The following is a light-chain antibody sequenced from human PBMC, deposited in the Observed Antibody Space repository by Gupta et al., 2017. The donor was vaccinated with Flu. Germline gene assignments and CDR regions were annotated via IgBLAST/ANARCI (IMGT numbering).Light chain of an antibody. J-gene: IGKJ1*01. V-gene: IGKV2-24*01. CDR3: RQAKHFPLT. Sequence: VTLGQPASISCRASQSRVDSDGNTYLSWLHQKPGQPPRLLIYNSSTRCSGVPDRFSGSGADTDFTLIISRVEPEDVGVYYCRQAKHFPLTFGQGTKVEIK. CDR1: QSRVDSDGNTY. CDR2: NSS.